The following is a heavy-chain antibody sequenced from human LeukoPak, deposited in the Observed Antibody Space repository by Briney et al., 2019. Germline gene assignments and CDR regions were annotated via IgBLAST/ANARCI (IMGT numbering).Heavy chain of an antibody. CDR1: GGSISSSNW. CDR3: ARDHMQLLMYYFDY. CDR2: IYHSGST. V-gene: IGHV4-4*02. D-gene: IGHD1-1*01. J-gene: IGHJ4*02. Sequence: SETLSLTCAVSGGSISSSNWWSWVRQPPGKGLEWIGEIYHSGSTNYNPSLKSRVTISVATSKNQFSLKLSSVTAADTAVYYCARDHMQLLMYYFDYWGQGTLVTVSS.